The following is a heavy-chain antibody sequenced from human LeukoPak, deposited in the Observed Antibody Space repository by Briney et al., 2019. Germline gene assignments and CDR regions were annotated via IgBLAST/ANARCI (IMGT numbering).Heavy chain of an antibody. J-gene: IGHJ4*02. CDR2: IYWDDDK. Sequence: SGPTLVNPTQTLTLTCTFSGFSLSTGGVGVGWIRQPPGKALEWLALIYWDDDKRYSPSLKSRLTITKDTSKNQVVLTMTNMDPVDTATYYCAHQTVTYYYGSASYYDYWGQGTLVTVSS. CDR1: GFSLSTGGVG. CDR3: AHQTVTYYYGSASYYDY. V-gene: IGHV2-5*02. D-gene: IGHD3-10*01.